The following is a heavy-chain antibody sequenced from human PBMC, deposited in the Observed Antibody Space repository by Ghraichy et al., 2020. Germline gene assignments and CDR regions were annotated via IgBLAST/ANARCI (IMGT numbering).Heavy chain of an antibody. V-gene: IGHV4-34*01. CDR2: INHSGST. D-gene: IGHD1-26*01. Sequence: ESLNISCAVYGGSFSGYYCSWIRQPPGNGLEWIGEINHSGSTNYNPSLKSRLTISVDTSKNQFSLKLSSVTAADTAVYYCARARWKRAGATTGSFDYWGQGTLVTVSS. J-gene: IGHJ4*02. CDR1: GGSFSGYY. CDR3: ARARWKRAGATTGSFDY.